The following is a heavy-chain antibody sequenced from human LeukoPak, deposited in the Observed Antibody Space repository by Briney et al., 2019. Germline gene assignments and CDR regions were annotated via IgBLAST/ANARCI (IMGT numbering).Heavy chain of an antibody. CDR3: TTDRLPSYGGYLEDDY. V-gene: IGHV3-15*01. Sequence: PGGSLRLSCAASGFTFSNAWMSWVRQAPGKGLERVGRIKSKTDGGITDYAAPVKGRFTISRDDSKNTLYLQMNSLKTEDTAVYYCTTDRLPSYGGYLEDDYWGQGTLVTVSS. CDR1: GFTFSNAW. D-gene: IGHD5-12*01. CDR2: IKSKTDGGIT. J-gene: IGHJ4*02.